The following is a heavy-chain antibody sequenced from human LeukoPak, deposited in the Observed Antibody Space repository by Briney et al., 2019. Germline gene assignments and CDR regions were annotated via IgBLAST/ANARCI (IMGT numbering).Heavy chain of an antibody. Sequence: GSLRLSCEASGFTFTTYSMTWIRQPPGKGLEWIGEINHSGSTNYNPSLKSRVTISVDTSKNQFSLKLSSVTAADTAVYYCARSGRLTRRFDYWGQGTLVTVSS. D-gene: IGHD1-26*01. CDR3: ARSGRLTRRFDY. V-gene: IGHV4-34*01. CDR1: GFTFTTYS. CDR2: INHSGST. J-gene: IGHJ4*02.